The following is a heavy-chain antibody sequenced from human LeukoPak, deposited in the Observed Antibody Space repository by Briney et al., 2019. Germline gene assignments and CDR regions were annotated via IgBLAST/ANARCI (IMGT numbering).Heavy chain of an antibody. CDR1: GGSISSGGYY. Sequence: RAAETLSLTCTVSGGSISSGGYYWSWIRQHPGKGLEWIGYIYYSGSTYYNPSLKSRVTISVDTSKNQFSLKLSSVTAADTAVYYCAGNTGRWFDPWGQGTLVTVSS. CDR3: AGNTGRWFDP. J-gene: IGHJ5*02. D-gene: IGHD5-18*01. CDR2: IYYSGST. V-gene: IGHV4-31*03.